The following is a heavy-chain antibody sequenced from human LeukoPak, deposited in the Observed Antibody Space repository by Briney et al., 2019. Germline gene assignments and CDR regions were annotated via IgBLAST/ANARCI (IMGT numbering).Heavy chain of an antibody. CDR2: INSDGSST. Sequence: QPGGSLRLSCAASGFTFSSYWMHWVRQAPGKGLVWVSRINSDGSSTSYADSVKGRFTISRDNAKNTLYLQMNSLRAEDTAVYYCAREDYGDYQFDYWGQGTLVTVSS. CDR1: GFTFSSYW. CDR3: AREDYGDYQFDY. J-gene: IGHJ4*02. V-gene: IGHV3-74*01. D-gene: IGHD4-17*01.